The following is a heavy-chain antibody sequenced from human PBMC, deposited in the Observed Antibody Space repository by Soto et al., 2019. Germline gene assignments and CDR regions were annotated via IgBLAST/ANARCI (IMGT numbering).Heavy chain of an antibody. V-gene: IGHV3-48*03. CDR1: GFTFYTYE. CDR2: ISSSGSTT. J-gene: IGHJ3*01. Sequence: EVQLVESGGGLVQPGGSLRLSCAASGFTFYTYEMNWVRQAPGKGLEWDSYISSSGSTTYYADSVKGRFTISRDNDKNPLCLQMNGLRAEDTVIYYGAPRPWGGGAFDFLGQGTMVTVSS. D-gene: IGHD3-16*01. CDR3: APRPWGGGAFDF.